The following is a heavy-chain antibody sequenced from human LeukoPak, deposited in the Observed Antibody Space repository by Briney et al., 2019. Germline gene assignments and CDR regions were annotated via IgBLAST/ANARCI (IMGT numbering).Heavy chain of an antibody. D-gene: IGHD6-25*01. CDR1: GYGFTSYW. J-gene: IGHJ4*02. CDR2: IYPGDSDT. CDR3: ASSKSSSGYPFYFDF. V-gene: IGHV5-51*01. Sequence: GASLQISCQGSGYGFTSYWIGWVRPMPGKGLGWMGIIYPGDSDTRYSPSFQGQVTISADKSFSTAYLQWSSLKASDTAIYYCASSKSSSGYPFYFDFWGQGTLVTVPS.